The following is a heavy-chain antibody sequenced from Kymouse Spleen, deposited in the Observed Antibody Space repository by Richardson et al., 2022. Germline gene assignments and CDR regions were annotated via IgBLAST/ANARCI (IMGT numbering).Heavy chain of an antibody. Sequence: EVQLVESGGGLVQPGRSLRLSCAASGFTFDDYAMHWVRQAPGKGLEWVSGISWNSGSIGYADSVKGRFTISRDNAKNSLYLQMNSLRAEDTALYYCAKDIMTGTTEGYYGMDVWGQGTTVTVSS. CDR2: ISWNSGSI. J-gene: IGHJ6*02. V-gene: IGHV3-9*01. D-gene: IGHD1-7*01. CDR1: GFTFDDYA. CDR3: AKDIMTGTTEGYYGMDV.